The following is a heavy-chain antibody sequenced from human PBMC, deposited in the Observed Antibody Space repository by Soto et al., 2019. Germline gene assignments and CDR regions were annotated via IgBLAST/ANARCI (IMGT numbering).Heavy chain of an antibody. Sequence: GGSLRLSCAASGFTFSSYAMSWVRQAPGKGLEWVSAISGSGGSTYYADSVKGRFTISRDNSKNTPYLQMNSLRAEDTAVYYCAKDSFSDLGGEEYSGYLDAFDIWGQGTMVTVSS. CDR1: GFTFSSYA. V-gene: IGHV3-23*01. D-gene: IGHD5-12*01. CDR2: ISGSGGST. CDR3: AKDSFSDLGGEEYSGYLDAFDI. J-gene: IGHJ3*02.